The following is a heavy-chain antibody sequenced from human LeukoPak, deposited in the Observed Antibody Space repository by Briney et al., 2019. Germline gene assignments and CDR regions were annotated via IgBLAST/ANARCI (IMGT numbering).Heavy chain of an antibody. CDR1: GFTFSDYY. CDR2: ISSSSSYT. D-gene: IGHD3-22*01. CDR3: ARDVVYDSSGYASDI. J-gene: IGHJ3*02. Sequence: GGSLRLSCAASGFTFSDYYMSWIRQAPGKGLEWVSYISSSSSYTNYADSVKGRFTISRDNAKNSLYLQMNSLRAEDTAVYYCARDVVYDSSGYASDIWGQGTMVTVSS. V-gene: IGHV3-11*05.